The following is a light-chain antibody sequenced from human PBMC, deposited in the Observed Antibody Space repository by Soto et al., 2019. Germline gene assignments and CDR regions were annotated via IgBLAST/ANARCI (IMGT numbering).Light chain of an antibody. J-gene: IGLJ2*01. Sequence: QSALTQPASVSGSPGQSSTISCTGTSSDVGGYNYVSWYQQHPGKAPKLMIYDVSNRHSGVSNRFSGSKSGNTSSLTISGLQAEEEADYYCSSYTSSSNSVVFRRGTKLTVL. V-gene: IGLV2-14*01. CDR3: SSYTSSSNSVV. CDR2: DVS. CDR1: SSDVGGYNY.